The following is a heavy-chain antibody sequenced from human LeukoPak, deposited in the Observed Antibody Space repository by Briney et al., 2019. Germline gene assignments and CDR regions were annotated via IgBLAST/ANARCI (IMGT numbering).Heavy chain of an antibody. D-gene: IGHD2-21*01. V-gene: IGHV1-8*01. CDR3: ARVVMKAFYYYYMDV. CDR1: GYTFSDYD. J-gene: IGHJ6*03. Sequence: ASVKVSCKASGYTFSDYDINWVRQAPGQGLEWMGWMNPTSGNTSYAQKFQGRVTMTRGISTNTAYMELSRLRSDDTAVYYCARVVMKAFYYYYMDVWGKGTTIIISS. CDR2: MNPTSGNT.